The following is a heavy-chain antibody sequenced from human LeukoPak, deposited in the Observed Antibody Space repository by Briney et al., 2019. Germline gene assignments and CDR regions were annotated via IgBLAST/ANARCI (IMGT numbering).Heavy chain of an antibody. J-gene: IGHJ4*02. CDR3: ASYYDILTGIDY. D-gene: IGHD3-9*01. CDR2: IKQDGSEK. CDR1: GFTFSSYW. Sequence: GGSLRLSCAASGFTFSSYWMSWVRQAPGKGLEWVANIKQDGSEKYYVDSVKGRFTISRDNAKNSPYLQMNSLRVEDTAVYYCASYYDILTGIDYWGQGTLVTVSS. V-gene: IGHV3-7*01.